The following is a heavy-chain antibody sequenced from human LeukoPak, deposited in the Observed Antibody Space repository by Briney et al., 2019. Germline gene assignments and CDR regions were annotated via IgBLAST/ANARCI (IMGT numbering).Heavy chain of an antibody. D-gene: IGHD2-2*02. CDR1: GYTFISYG. CDR2: ISAYNGNT. J-gene: IGHJ4*02. V-gene: IGHV1-18*01. CDR3: ARDYGVVVPAAIATNFDY. Sequence: ASVKVSCKASGYTFISYGISWVRQAPGQGLEWMGWISAYNGNTNYAQKLQGRVTMTTDTSTSTAYMELRSLRSDDTAVYYCARDYGVVVPAAIATNFDYWGQGTLVTVSS.